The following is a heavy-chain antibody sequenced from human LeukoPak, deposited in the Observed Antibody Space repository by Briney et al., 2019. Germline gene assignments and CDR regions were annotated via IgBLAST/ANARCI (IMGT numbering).Heavy chain of an antibody. D-gene: IGHD3-3*01. CDR1: GGAISSGGYY. CDR3: ARDTGLGRGFLGVDAFDI. J-gene: IGHJ3*02. V-gene: IGHV4-30-2*01. Sequence: PSQTLSLTCTVSGGAISSGGYYWSWIRQPPGKGLEWIAYIYHSGNTNYNPSLKSRITISVDKSRNQISLKLNSVTAADTAVYYCARDTGLGRGFLGVDAFDIWGQGTVVTVSS. CDR2: IYHSGNT.